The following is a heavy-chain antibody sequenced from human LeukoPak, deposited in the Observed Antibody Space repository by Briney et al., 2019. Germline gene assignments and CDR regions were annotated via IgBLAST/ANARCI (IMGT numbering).Heavy chain of an antibody. D-gene: IGHD3-22*01. CDR2: IYYSGST. CDR1: GGSISSYY. V-gene: IGHV4-59*01. J-gene: IGHJ4*02. CDR3: ARGGLTYDSSLDY. Sequence: SETLSLTCTVSGGSISSYYWSWIRQPPGKGLEWIGYIYYSGSTNYNPSLKSRVTISVDTSKNQSSLKLSSVTAADTAVYYCARGGLTYDSSLDYWGQGTLVTVSS.